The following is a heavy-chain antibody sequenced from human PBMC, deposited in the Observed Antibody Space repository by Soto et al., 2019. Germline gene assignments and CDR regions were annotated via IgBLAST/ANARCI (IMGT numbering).Heavy chain of an antibody. Sequence: QVQLQESGPGLVKPSGTLSLTCTVSGASISSTSSDVWWSWVRQPPGKGLEWIGEIYHSGSTNYNPSLKRRVTMSVDKSKNQFSLRLNSVTAADTAVYYCAKMVGATLVDYWGQGSLVTVSS. D-gene: IGHD1-26*01. CDR1: GASISSTSSDVW. CDR2: IYHSGST. J-gene: IGHJ4*02. V-gene: IGHV4-4*02. CDR3: AKMVGATLVDY.